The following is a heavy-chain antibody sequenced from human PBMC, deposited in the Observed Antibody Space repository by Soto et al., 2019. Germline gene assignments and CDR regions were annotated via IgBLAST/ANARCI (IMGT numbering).Heavy chain of an antibody. CDR2: ISSSSSTI. CDR3: ARGAAFWSGYGIDY. J-gene: IGHJ4*02. D-gene: IGHD3-3*01. Sequence: GGSLRLSSAASGFTFSSYSMNWVRQAPGKGLGWVSYISSSSSTIYYADSVKGRFTISRDNAKNSLYLQMNSLRDEDTAVYYCARGAAFWSGYGIDYWGQGTLVTV. V-gene: IGHV3-48*02. CDR1: GFTFSSYS.